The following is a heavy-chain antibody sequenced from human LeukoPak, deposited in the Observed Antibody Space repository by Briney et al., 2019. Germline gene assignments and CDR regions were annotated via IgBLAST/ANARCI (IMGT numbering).Heavy chain of an antibody. J-gene: IGHJ4*02. V-gene: IGHV4-39*07. CDR2: IYYSGST. CDR3: ASYASYGDPLGY. CDR1: GGSISSGDYY. D-gene: IGHD4-17*01. Sequence: SETLSLTCSVSGGSISSGDYYWSWIRQPPGKGLEWIGSIYYSGSTNYNPSLKSRVTISVDTSKNQFSLKLSSVTAADTAVYCCASYASYGDPLGYWGQGTLVTVSS.